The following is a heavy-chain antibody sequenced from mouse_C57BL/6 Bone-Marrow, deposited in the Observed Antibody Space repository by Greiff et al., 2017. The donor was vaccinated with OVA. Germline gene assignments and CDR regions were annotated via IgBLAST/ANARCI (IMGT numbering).Heavy chain of an antibody. CDR1: GYAFSTYW. CDR2: IYPGDGDT. CDR3: ARGAY. J-gene: IGHJ3*01. V-gene: IGHV1-80*01. Sequence: LVESGAELVKPGASVKISCKASGYAFSTYWMNWVKQRPGKGLEWIGQIYPGDGDTNYNGKFKGKATLTADKSSSTAYMQLSGLTAEDSAVSFCARGAYWGEGTLVTVST.